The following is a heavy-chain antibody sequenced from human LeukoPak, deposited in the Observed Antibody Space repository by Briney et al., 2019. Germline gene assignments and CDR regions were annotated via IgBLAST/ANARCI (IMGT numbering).Heavy chain of an antibody. CDR2: IYSGGET. J-gene: IGHJ4*02. V-gene: IGHV3-66*01. D-gene: IGHD5-18*01. CDR3: ARDLGGDTATVY. Sequence: GGSLRLSCAASGFTVSSNYMNWVRQAPGKGLEWVSVIYSGGETYYADSVKGRFTITRDNSKNTVFLQMNSLRVDDTAVYHCARDLGGDTATVYWGQGTLVTVSS. CDR1: GFTVSSNY.